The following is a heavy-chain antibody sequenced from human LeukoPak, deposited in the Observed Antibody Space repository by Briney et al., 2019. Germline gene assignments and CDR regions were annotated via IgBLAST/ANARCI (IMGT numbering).Heavy chain of an antibody. V-gene: IGHV1-46*01. CDR3: VPGYLGYCSSTSCYTLSYYYYYGMDV. J-gene: IGHJ6*02. CDR1: GYTFTSYY. D-gene: IGHD2-2*02. Sequence: ASVKVSCKASGYTFTSYYMHWVRQAPGQGLEWMGIINPSGGSTSYAQKFQGRVTITRDTSASTAYMELSGLRSEDTAVYYCVPGYLGYCSSTSCYTLSYYYYYGMDVWGQGTTVTVSS. CDR2: INPSGGST.